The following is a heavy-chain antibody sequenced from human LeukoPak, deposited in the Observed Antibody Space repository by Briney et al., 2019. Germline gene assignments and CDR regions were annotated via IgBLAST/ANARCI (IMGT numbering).Heavy chain of an antibody. CDR1: AFIFSNYG. D-gene: IGHD1-26*01. CDR3: AKDRLFGSGLNGPHYYYGMDV. CDR2: ILYDGNNK. J-gene: IGHJ6*02. Sequence: GGSLRLSCAASAFIFSNYGMHWVRQATGKGLEWVAVILYDGNNKHYAESVKGRFTISRDNSNNMLYLQMNSLRPEDTAVYYCAKDRLFGSGLNGPHYYYGMDVWGQGTTVTVSS. V-gene: IGHV3-30*18.